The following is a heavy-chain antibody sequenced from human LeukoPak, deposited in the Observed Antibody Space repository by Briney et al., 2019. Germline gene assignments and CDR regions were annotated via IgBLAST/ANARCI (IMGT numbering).Heavy chain of an antibody. CDR1: GGSFSGYY. Sequence: PSETLSLTCAVYGGSFSGYYWSWIRQAPGKGLEWIGEINHSGSTNYNPSLKSRVTISVDTSKYQFSLKLSSVTAADTAVYYCATDGGSDAFDIWGQGTMVTVSS. CDR3: ATDGGSDAFDI. V-gene: IGHV4-34*01. CDR2: INHSGST. D-gene: IGHD4-23*01. J-gene: IGHJ3*02.